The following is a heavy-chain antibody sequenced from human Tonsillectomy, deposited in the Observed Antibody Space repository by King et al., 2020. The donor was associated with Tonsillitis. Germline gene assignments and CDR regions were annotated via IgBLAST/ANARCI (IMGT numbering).Heavy chain of an antibody. J-gene: IGHJ4*02. CDR1: GGSISSGGYS. D-gene: IGHD5-24*01. V-gene: IGHV4-30-2*01. Sequence: QLQESGSGLVKPSQTLSLTCAVSGGSISSGGYSWSWIRQPPGKGLEWIGYIYHSGSTYYNPSLKSRVTISVDRSKNQFSLKLSSVTAADTAVYYCARDREGLDYWGQGTLVTVSA. CDR3: ARDREGLDY. CDR2: IYHSGST.